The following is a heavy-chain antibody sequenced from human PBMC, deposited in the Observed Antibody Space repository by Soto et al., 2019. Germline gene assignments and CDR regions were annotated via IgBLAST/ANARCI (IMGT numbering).Heavy chain of an antibody. V-gene: IGHV4-59*01. CDR3: ARFWTAEGGKALLFDP. D-gene: IGHD6-13*01. CDR2: IYYSGST. CDR1: GGSISSYY. Sequence: PSETLSLTCTVSGGSISSYYWSWIRQPPGKGLEWIGYIYYSGSTNYNPSLKSRVTISVDTSKNQFSLKLTSVTAADTAMYYCARFWTAEGGKALLFDPRAQRTLVPVS. J-gene: IGHJ5*02.